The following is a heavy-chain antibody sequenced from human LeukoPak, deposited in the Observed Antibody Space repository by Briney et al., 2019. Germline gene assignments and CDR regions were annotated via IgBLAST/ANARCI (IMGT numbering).Heavy chain of an antibody. D-gene: IGHD4-23*01. CDR1: GFSFSNYG. J-gene: IGHJ5*02. Sequence: PGRSLRLSCVVSGFSFSNYGMHWVRQAPGKGLEWVAVISYDGSEKHYAGSVKGRFTIARDNSKNTLYLQMNSLRVEDTAVYYCAKGLLTVVIRDWFDPWGQGTLVTVSS. V-gene: IGHV3-30*18. CDR3: AKGLLTVVIRDWFDP. CDR2: ISYDGSEK.